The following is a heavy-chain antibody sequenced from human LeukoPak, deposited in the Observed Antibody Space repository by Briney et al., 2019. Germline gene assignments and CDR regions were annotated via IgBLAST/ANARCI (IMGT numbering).Heavy chain of an antibody. V-gene: IGHV3-30*04. CDR3: ARDRNEFDY. J-gene: IGHJ4*02. Sequence: PGGSLRLSCAASGFTFSSYAMHWVRQAPGKGLEWVAVISYDGSNKYYADSVKGRFTIPRDNSKNTLYLQINSLRAEDTAVYYCARDRNEFDYWGQGTLVTVSS. CDR1: GFTFSSYA. CDR2: ISYDGSNK. D-gene: IGHD1-1*01.